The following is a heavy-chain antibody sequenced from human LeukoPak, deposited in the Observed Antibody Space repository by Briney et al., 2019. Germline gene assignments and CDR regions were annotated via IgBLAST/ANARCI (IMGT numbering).Heavy chain of an antibody. J-gene: IGHJ6*03. CDR1: GYTFTSYG. CDR2: ISAYNGNT. Sequence: ASVKVSCKASGYTFTSYGISWVRQAPGQGLEWMGWISAYNGNTNYAQKLQGRVTMTTDTSTSTAYMELRSLRSDDTAVYYCALLVELKRPYYYYYMDVWGKGTTVTVSS. D-gene: IGHD1-26*01. V-gene: IGHV1-18*01. CDR3: ALLVELKRPYYYYYMDV.